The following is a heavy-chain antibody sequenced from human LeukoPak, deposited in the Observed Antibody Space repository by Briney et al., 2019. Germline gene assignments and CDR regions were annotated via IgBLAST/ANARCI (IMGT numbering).Heavy chain of an antibody. CDR1: GYTFTRYQ. Sequence: GASVKVSCKTSGYTFTRYQMHWVRQAPGQGLEWMGIINPSDGSTSYPQKFRGRVSMTRDTSTSTIYMNLSSLSPEDTAVYYCAKGTEPFYYYIMDVWGQGTTVTASS. CDR3: AKGTEPFYYYIMDV. D-gene: IGHD1-26*01. J-gene: IGHJ6*02. V-gene: IGHV1-46*01. CDR2: INPSDGST.